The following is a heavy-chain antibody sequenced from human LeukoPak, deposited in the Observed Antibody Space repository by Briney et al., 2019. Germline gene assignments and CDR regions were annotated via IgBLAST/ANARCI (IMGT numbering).Heavy chain of an antibody. CDR1: GGSISSYR. Sequence: SETLSLTCNVSGGSISSYRWSWIRQPPGKGLEWIGYIYYSGSTNYNPSLKSRVTISVDTSKNQFSLKLSSVTAADTAVYYCARVGGWNDGDWLDPWGQGTLVTVSS. CDR2: IYYSGST. CDR3: ARVGGWNDGDWLDP. V-gene: IGHV4-59*01. J-gene: IGHJ5*02. D-gene: IGHD1-1*01.